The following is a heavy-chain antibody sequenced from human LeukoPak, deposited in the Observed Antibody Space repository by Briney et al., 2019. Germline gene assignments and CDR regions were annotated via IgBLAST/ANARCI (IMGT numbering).Heavy chain of an antibody. CDR3: ARGPYXXDSSGQNEYFQX. Sequence: ASVKVSCKASGYTFTGYYMHWVRQAPGQGLEWMGWINPNSGGTNYAQKFQGRVTMTRDTSISTAYMELSRLRSDDTAVYYCARGPYXXDSSGQNEYFQXWGQGTLVTVSS. V-gene: IGHV1-2*02. J-gene: IGHJ1*01. CDR1: GYTFTGYY. D-gene: IGHD3-22*01. CDR2: INPNSGGT.